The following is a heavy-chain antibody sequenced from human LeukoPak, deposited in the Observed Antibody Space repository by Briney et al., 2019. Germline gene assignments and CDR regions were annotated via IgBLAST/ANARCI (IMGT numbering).Heavy chain of an antibody. V-gene: IGHV1-18*01. CDR2: ISAYNGNT. D-gene: IGHD3-22*01. J-gene: IGHJ4*02. Sequence: ASVKVSCKASGYTFTSYGISWVRQAPGQGLEWMGWISAYNGNTNYAQKLQGRVTMTTDTSTSTAYMELRSLRSDDTAVYYCATTSDYYDSSGYYLGFDYWGQGTLVTVSS. CDR3: ATTSDYYDSSGYYLGFDY. CDR1: GYTFTSYG.